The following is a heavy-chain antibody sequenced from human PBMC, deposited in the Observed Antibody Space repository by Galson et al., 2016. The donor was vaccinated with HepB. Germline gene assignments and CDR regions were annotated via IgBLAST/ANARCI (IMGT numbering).Heavy chain of an antibody. CDR2: VYPIDSDT. Sequence: QSGAEVKKPGEPLRISCKTSGYNFNDFWIGWVRQKPGKGLEWMGLVYPIDSDTRYSPPFQGQVTVSADKSIATAYLQWVSLKASDTSMYSFARCAKEFYDIGGLLCPFCFDLWGQGTLVTVS. D-gene: IGHD3-22*01. CDR1: GYNFNDFW. CDR3: ARCAKEFYDIGGLLCPFCFDL. V-gene: IGHV5-51*01. J-gene: IGHJ4*01.